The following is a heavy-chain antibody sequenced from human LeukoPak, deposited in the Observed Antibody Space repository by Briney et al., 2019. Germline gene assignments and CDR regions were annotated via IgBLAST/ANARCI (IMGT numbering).Heavy chain of an antibody. D-gene: IGHD2/OR15-2a*01. J-gene: IGHJ3*01. CDR2: IYSCGSST. CDR1: GFTVSSNY. V-gene: IGHV3-66*01. Sequence: GGSLRLSCAASGFTVSSNYLSWVRQAPGKGLEWVSFIYSCGSSTSYADSVKGRFTIPRDNSNNTLYLQMNSLRTEDKAVSYCATRRTVNTFYGAFDVWGLGTMVTVSS. CDR3: ATRRTVNTFYGAFDV.